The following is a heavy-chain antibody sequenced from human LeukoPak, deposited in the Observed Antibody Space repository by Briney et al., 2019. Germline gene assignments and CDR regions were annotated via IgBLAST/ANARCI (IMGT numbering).Heavy chain of an antibody. CDR1: GGSFSGYY. CDR3: ARGAAAAAHYYYYYMDV. J-gene: IGHJ6*03. CDR2: INHSGST. D-gene: IGHD6-13*01. V-gene: IGHV4-34*01. Sequence: ASETLSLTCAVYGGSFSGYYWSWIRQPPGKGLEWIGEINHSGSTNYNPSLKSRVTISVDTSKNQFSLKLSSVTAADTAVYYCARGAAAAAHYYYYYMDVWGKGTTVTVSS.